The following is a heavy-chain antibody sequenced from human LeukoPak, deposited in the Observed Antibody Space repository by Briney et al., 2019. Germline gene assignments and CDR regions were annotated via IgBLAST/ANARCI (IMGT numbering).Heavy chain of an antibody. Sequence: GGSLRLSCAASGFAFSSFVMHWVRQAPGKGLEWVAVIWYDGTNKYYADSVKGRFTISRDNSKNTLYLQMNSLRAEDTALYYCAKVRSIIDYWGQGTLVTVSS. V-gene: IGHV3-33*06. J-gene: IGHJ4*02. CDR1: GFAFSSFV. D-gene: IGHD2/OR15-2a*01. CDR3: AKVRSIIDY. CDR2: IWYDGTNK.